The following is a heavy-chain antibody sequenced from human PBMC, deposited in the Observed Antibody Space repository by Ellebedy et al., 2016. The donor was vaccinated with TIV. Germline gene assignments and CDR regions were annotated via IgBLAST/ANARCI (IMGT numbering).Heavy chain of an antibody. CDR1: GGSITSC. J-gene: IGHJ4*02. CDR2: IYSSGNT. V-gene: IGHV4-4*07. CDR3: ASSPSQGY. Sequence: MPSETLSLTCTISGGSITSCWSWIRQPAGKGLEWSGQIYSSGNTKNNPSLMSRVTMSIDPSKSQFSLKLSSVTAAATAVYYCASSPSQGYWGQGTLVTVSS.